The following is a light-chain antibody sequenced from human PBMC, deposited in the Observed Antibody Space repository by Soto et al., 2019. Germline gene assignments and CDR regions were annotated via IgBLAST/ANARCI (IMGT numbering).Light chain of an antibody. CDR1: SSDVGAYNF. V-gene: IGLV2-14*03. Sequence: QSALTQPASVSGSPGQSITISCTGTSSDVGAYNFVSWHQQHPGKAPKLMIYNVYDRPSGISYRFSGSKSGNTASLTISGLQGEDEADYYFSAYTVSRTYVFGTGTKVTVL. CDR2: NVY. CDR3: SAYTVSRTYV. J-gene: IGLJ1*01.